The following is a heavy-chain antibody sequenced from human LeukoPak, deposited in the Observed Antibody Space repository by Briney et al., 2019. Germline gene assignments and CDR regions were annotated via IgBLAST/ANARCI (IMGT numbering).Heavy chain of an antibody. CDR1: GFMFSDYS. J-gene: IGHJ4*02. Sequence: GGSLRLSCAASGFMFSDYSMHWVRQAPGKGLEWVAVISYDGSSKYYADSEKGRFTISRDNSKNTLYLQMNSLRAEDTAVYYCAREQMATISFDYWGQGTLVTVSS. V-gene: IGHV3-30-3*01. CDR3: AREQMATISFDY. CDR2: ISYDGSSK. D-gene: IGHD5-24*01.